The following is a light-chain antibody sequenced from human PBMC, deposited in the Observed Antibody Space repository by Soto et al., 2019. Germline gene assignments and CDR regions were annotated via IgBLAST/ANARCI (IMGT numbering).Light chain of an antibody. J-gene: IGKJ4*01. CDR3: QYQGS. V-gene: IGKV3-20*01. Sequence: IVLTQSPDTLSLSPGQRATLSCRASQSVSRRYLAWYQQKPGQDPILLIYDVSERASDIPDRFSGSGSGTDFTLTINRLVPEDVAVYYCQYQGSFGGGTKVEIK. CDR2: DVS. CDR1: QSVSRRY.